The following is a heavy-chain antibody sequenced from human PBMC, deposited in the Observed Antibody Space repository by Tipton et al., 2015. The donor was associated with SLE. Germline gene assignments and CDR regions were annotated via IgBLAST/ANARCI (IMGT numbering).Heavy chain of an antibody. CDR1: GGSISSHY. J-gene: IGHJ3*02. Sequence: GLVKPSETLSLTCTVSGGSISSHYWSWIRQPPGKGLEWIGYIYTSGSTNYNPSFTLKSRVTISLDTSKNQFSLKLSSVTAADTAVYYCARHRPADSSGWADAFDIWGQGTMVTVSS. V-gene: IGHV4-4*09. CDR2: IYTSGST. D-gene: IGHD6-19*01. CDR3: ARHRPADSSGWADAFDI.